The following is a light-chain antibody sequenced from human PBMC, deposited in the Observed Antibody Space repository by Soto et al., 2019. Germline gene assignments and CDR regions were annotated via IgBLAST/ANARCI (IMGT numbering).Light chain of an antibody. J-gene: IGKJ1*01. V-gene: IGKV3-20*01. CDR2: GAS. Sequence: EIVLTQSPGTLSLSPGERATLSCRASQSVSSIYLAWYQQKPGQAPRLLIYGASSRATGIPDRFSGSGSGTDLTLTISRLEPEDFAVYYCQQYGSSRWMFGQGTRVEI. CDR1: QSVSSIY. CDR3: QQYGSSRWM.